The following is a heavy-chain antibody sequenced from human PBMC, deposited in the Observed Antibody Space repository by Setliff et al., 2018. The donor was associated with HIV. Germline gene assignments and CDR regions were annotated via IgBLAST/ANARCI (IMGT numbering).Heavy chain of an antibody. CDR3: TRVGTYGVGGWFDP. CDR2: IYYSGST. CDR1: GGSISSYY. Sequence: SETLSLTCTVSGGSISSYYWSWIRQPPGKGLEWIGYIYYSGSTNYNPSLKSRVTISVDTSKSQFSLNLTSVTAADTAMYYCTRVGTYGVGGWFDPWGQGSLVTVSS. V-gene: IGHV4-59*12. J-gene: IGHJ5*02. D-gene: IGHD3-16*01.